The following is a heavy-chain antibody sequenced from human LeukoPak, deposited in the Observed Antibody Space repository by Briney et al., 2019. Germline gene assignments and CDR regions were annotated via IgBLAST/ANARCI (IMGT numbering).Heavy chain of an antibody. D-gene: IGHD6-13*01. CDR3: ARRIAAAGMYY. CDR1: GGSFSGYY. CDR2: INHSGST. Sequence: SETLSLTCAVSGGSFSGYYWSWIRQPPGKGLEWIGEINHSGSTNYNPSLKSRVTISVDTSKNQFSLKLSSVTAADTAVYYCARRIAAAGMYYWGQGTLVTVSS. J-gene: IGHJ4*02. V-gene: IGHV4-34*01.